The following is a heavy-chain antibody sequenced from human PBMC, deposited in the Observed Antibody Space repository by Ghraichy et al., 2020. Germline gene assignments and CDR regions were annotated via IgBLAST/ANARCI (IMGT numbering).Heavy chain of an antibody. CDR1: GFTFSNYA. Sequence: VGSLRLSCSASGFTFSNYAMHWVRQAPGKGLEYVSGINNRGGTTYYADSVKGRFTISSDISKNTVHLQMSSLRVEDTAVYYCVRSIRGGSGNNFYYYFGMDVWGQGTTVTVSS. V-gene: IGHV3-64D*06. J-gene: IGHJ6*02. D-gene: IGHD3-10*01. CDR2: INNRGGTT. CDR3: VRSIRGGSGNNFYYYFGMDV.